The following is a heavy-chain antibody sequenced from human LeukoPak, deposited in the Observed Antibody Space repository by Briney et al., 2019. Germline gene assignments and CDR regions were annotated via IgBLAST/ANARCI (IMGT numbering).Heavy chain of an antibody. J-gene: IGHJ6*03. CDR1: GFTFSSYA. V-gene: IGHV3-23*01. D-gene: IGHD2-8*01. CDR3: ANGNRCTSPNCLGYYYFYMGV. CDR2: FSGSGGTT. Sequence: GGSLRLSCAASGFTFSSYAMNWVRQAPGRGLEWVSGFSGSGGTTYYADSVKGRFTISRDNSKNTLYLQMNSLRAEDTAVYYCANGNRCTSPNCLGYYYFYMGVWGKGTTVTVSS.